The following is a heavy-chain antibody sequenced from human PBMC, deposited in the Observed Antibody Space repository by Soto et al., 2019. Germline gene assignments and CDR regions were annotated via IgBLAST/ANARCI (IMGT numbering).Heavy chain of an antibody. CDR2: MNPNSGNT. V-gene: IGHV1-8*01. D-gene: IGHD6-19*01. CDR3: ARGGAVAGYYYYGMDV. CDR1: GYTFTSYD. Sequence: VASVKVSCKASGYTFTSYDINWVRQATGQGLEWMGWMNPNSGNTGYAQKFQGRVTMTRNTSISTAYMELSSLRSEDTAVCYCARGGAVAGYYYYGMDVWGQGTTVTVSS. J-gene: IGHJ6*02.